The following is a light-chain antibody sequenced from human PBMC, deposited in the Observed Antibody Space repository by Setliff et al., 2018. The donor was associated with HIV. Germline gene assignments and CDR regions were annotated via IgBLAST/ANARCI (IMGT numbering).Light chain of an antibody. CDR2: DVS. Sequence: QSALVQPASVSGSPGQSVTVSCTGTSSDVGSYDFVSWYQQLTGKAPKLLIYDVSDRPSGVSHRFSGSKSGNTASLTISGLQSEDEADYYCASYRPNDLGVFGTGTKVTVL. J-gene: IGLJ1*01. CDR1: SSDVGSYDF. V-gene: IGLV2-14*03. CDR3: ASYRPNDLGV.